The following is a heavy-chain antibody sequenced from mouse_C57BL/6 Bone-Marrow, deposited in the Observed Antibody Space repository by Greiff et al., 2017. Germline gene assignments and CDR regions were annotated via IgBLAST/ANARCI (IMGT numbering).Heavy chain of an antibody. CDR3: ARDSNLFYFDY. CDR2: ISYSGST. CDR1: GYSITSDY. Sequence: DVQLQESGPGLAKPSQTLSLTCSVTGYSITSDYWNWIQKFPGHKLEYMGYISYSGSTSYNPSLKSRISITRDTSTSQYYLQLNSVTTEDTATYYCARDSNLFYFDYWGQGTTLTVSS. D-gene: IGHD2-5*01. J-gene: IGHJ2*01. V-gene: IGHV3-8*01.